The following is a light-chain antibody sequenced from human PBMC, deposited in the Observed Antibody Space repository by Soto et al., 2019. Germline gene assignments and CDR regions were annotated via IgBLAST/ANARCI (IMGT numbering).Light chain of an antibody. CDR2: GAS. CDR3: QKYGSSPLN. CDR1: QSVSSSY. Sequence: IVLTQSPGTLSLSPGERATLSCRASQSVSSSYLAWYQQKPGQAPRLLIYGASSRATGIPDRFSGSGSGTDFTLTISRLEPEDFAVYYCQKYGSSPLNFGGGTKVDIK. J-gene: IGKJ4*01. V-gene: IGKV3-20*01.